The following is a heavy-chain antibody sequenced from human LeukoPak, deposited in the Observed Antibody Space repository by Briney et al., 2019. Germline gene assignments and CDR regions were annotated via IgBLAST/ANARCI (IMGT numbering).Heavy chain of an antibody. Sequence: GGSLRLSCAASGFPFSSFDMHWVRQPTGQGLEWVSTIGTASDTYYPGSVEGRFTLSRDNAKNSLYLQMNSLTAGATAVYYCARGPARGKYYYMELWGKGTTVSVSS. J-gene: IGHJ6*03. V-gene: IGHV3-13*01. CDR3: ARGPARGKYYYMEL. CDR1: GFPFSSFD. D-gene: IGHD1-1*01. CDR2: IGTASDT.